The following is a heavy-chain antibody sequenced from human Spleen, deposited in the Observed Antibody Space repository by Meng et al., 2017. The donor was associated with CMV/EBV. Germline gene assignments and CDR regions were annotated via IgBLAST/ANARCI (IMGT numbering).Heavy chain of an antibody. CDR2: INHRGST. J-gene: IGHJ4*02. CDR3: AGEIDI. CDR1: GTSFSDYS. Sequence: SETLSLTCAVYGTSFSDYSWTWIRHSPRKGLEWICQINHRGSTNFNPSLMGRVTMSVDSSKEQFSLRLTSVTAADTAVYYCAGEIDIWGQGTAVTVSS. D-gene: IGHD2-21*01. V-gene: IGHV4-34*01.